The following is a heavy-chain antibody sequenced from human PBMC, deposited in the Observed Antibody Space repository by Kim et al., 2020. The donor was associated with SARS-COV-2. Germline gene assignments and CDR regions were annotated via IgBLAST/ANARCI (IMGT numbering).Heavy chain of an antibody. V-gene: IGHV3-23*01. Sequence: GRFTISRDNSKTTLYLQMNSLRAEDTAVYYCAKERDIVVVVAAMNYGMDVWGQGTTVTVSS. CDR3: AKERDIVVVVAAMNYGMDV. D-gene: IGHD2-15*01. J-gene: IGHJ6*02.